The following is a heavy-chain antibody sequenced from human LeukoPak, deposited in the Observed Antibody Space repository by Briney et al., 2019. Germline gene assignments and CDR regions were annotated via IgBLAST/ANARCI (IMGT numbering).Heavy chain of an antibody. CDR1: GGSISSYY. Sequence: SETLSLTCTVSGGSISSYYWNCMRQPPGKGLEWIGYLYNSGSTNYNPSLKSRLTISLDMSKNPLSLKLPSVPAADTAVYYCARGVTSPLDAFDIWGQGTTVTVSS. D-gene: IGHD1-26*01. J-gene: IGHJ3*02. CDR3: ARGVTSPLDAFDI. V-gene: IGHV4-59*01. CDR2: LYNSGST.